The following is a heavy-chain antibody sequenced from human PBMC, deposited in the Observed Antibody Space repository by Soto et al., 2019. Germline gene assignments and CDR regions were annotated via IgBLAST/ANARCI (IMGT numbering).Heavy chain of an antibody. V-gene: IGHV4-30-4*01. D-gene: IGHD5-12*01. CDR3: AGEKGYISGPKNFDY. CDR2: IYDSGSS. J-gene: IGHJ4*02. Sequence: SETVSLTCTVSGASISSGDYFWSWIRQSPGKGLEWIGYIYDSGSSYYNPSLKSRVTMSVDTSKNQFSLKLSSVTAADTAVYYCAGEKGYISGPKNFDYWGQGTLVTVSS. CDR1: GASISSGDYF.